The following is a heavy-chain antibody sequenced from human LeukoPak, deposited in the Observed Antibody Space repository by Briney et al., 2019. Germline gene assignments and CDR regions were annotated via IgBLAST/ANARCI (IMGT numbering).Heavy chain of an antibody. Sequence: GGSLRLSCVASGFTLSSYTINWVRRAPGKGLEWVSVISRRGDTKYYADSVKGRFTISRDNSKNTVFLQMNSLSADDTATYYCAKGGDVAVVPAAGPYYAMDVWGQGTTVTVSS. CDR2: ISRRGDTK. V-gene: IGHV3-23*01. CDR3: AKGGDVAVVPAAGPYYAMDV. J-gene: IGHJ6*02. D-gene: IGHD2-2*01. CDR1: GFTLSSYT.